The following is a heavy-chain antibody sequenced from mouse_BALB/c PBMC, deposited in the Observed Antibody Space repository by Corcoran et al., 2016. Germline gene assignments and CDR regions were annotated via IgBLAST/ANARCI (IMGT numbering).Heavy chain of an antibody. J-gene: IGHJ4*01. CDR2: ISCYNGAT. Sequence: LVKTGASVKISCKASGYSFTGYYMHWVKQSHGKSLEWIGYISCYNGATSYNQKFKGKATFTVDTSSSTAYMQFNSLTSEDSAVYYCARGPYYGYAMDYWGQGTSVTVSS. V-gene: IGHV1S34*01. D-gene: IGHD1-1*01. CDR1: GYSFTGYY. CDR3: ARGPYYGYAMDY.